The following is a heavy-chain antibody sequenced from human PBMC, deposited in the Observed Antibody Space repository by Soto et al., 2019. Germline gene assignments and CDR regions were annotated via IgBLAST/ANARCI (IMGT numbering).Heavy chain of an antibody. CDR3: DRGPRDAYNANWFDP. Sequence: SETLSITYTVSGGSISNGDYYWSWIRQAPGKGLQCIGYMYHSGSTYYNPSLKSRVITSVDRSTNQFSLQWSCVTAADTAVYYCDRGPRDAYNANWFDPWGQGTLVTVS. CDR2: MYHSGST. J-gene: IGHJ5*02. V-gene: IGHV4-30-4*01. CDR1: GGSISNGDYY. D-gene: IGHD1-1*01.